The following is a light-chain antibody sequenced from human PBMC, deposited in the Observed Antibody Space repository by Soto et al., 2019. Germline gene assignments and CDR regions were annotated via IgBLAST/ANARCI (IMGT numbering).Light chain of an antibody. J-gene: IGLJ1*01. Sequence: QSALTQPASVSGSPGQSISISCTGTSSDVGGYNYVSWYQQHPGKVPKLMIYDVSNRPSGVSNRFSGSKSGNTASLTISGLQAEDEADYYCSSYTSSSTNCVFGTGTKVTVL. CDR1: SSDVGGYNY. V-gene: IGLV2-14*01. CDR2: DVS. CDR3: SSYTSSSTNCV.